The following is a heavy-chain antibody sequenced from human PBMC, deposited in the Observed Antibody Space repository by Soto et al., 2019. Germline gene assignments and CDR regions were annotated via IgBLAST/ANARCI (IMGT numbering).Heavy chain of an antibody. CDR2: INHSGST. CDR3: ARVDTMIVVVIRGKYHFYT. Sequence: PSETLSLTCAAYGGSFNGYYWSWIRQPPGKGLEWIGEINHSGSTNYNPSLKSRVTISVDTSKNQFSLKMSSVTAADTAVYYCARVDTMIVVVIRGKYHFYTWSQGTLVPVSS. J-gene: IGHJ4*02. V-gene: IGHV4-34*01. CDR1: GGSFNGYY. D-gene: IGHD3-22*01.